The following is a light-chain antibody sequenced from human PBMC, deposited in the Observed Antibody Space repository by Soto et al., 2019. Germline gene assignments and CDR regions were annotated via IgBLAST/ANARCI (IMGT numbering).Light chain of an antibody. CDR1: QSVNNK. Sequence: EIDMTQSPASLSVSPGERATLSCTASQSVNNKLVWYQQKNGQAPRLLIYGASTRATGIHRRFSGSASGAEFTLTISGLPSEDFAVYYWQQYDNWPYTFGQGTKVEI. CDR2: GAS. J-gene: IGKJ2*01. V-gene: IGKV3-15*01. CDR3: QQYDNWPYT.